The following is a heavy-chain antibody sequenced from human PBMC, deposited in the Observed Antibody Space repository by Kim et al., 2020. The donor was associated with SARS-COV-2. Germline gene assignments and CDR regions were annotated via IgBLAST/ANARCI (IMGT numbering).Heavy chain of an antibody. V-gene: IGHV3-23*01. J-gene: IGHJ4*02. Sequence: GGSLRLSCAASGFTFSSYAMSWVRQAPGKGLEWVSAISASGIGTYNADSVKGRFTISRDNSKNTLNLQMNSLRAEDTAVYYCAKPIRGAWGGFDYWGQGTLVTVSS. CDR3: AKPIRGAWGGFDY. CDR1: GFTFSSYA. D-gene: IGHD3-16*01. CDR2: ISASGIGT.